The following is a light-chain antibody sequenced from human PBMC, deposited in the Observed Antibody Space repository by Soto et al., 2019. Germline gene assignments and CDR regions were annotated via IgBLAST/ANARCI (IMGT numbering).Light chain of an antibody. V-gene: IGLV1-40*01. Sequence: QSVLTQPPPVSGAPGQRVTISCSGGSSNIGAGYDVHWYQQLPETPPKLLIYGNNIRPSGVPDRFSGSKSGTSASLAITGLQAEDEADYYCHSYDRSLSGSVFGGGTKLTVL. CDR3: HSYDRSLSGSV. CDR2: GNN. CDR1: SSNIGAGYD. J-gene: IGLJ3*02.